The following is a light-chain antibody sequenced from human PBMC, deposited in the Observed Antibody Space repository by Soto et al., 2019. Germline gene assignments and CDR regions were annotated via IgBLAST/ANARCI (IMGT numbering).Light chain of an antibody. CDR3: MQHTNWPHT. Sequence: DVVLTQSPLSLPVTLGQPASISCRSSHGLVFRDGNTHLSWYHQRPGQSPRRLINTISNRDSGVPGRFSGIVSAVDFTLTISWEEAEDVGSYSCMQHTNWPHTFGQGTKV. CDR1: HGLVFRDGNTH. J-gene: IGKJ1*01. CDR2: TIS. V-gene: IGKV2-30*01.